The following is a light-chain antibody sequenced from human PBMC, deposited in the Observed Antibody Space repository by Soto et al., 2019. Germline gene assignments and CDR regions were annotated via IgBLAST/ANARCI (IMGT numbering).Light chain of an antibody. Sequence: QSALTQPASVSGSPGQSITISCTGTSSDVGGYNYVSWYQQHPGKAPKLLICDVSNRPSGVSNRFSGSKSGNTASLTISGLQAEDEADYYCSSYTTRSTYVSGTGTKLTDL. CDR2: DVS. CDR1: SSDVGGYNY. J-gene: IGLJ1*01. CDR3: SSYTTRSTYV. V-gene: IGLV2-14*01.